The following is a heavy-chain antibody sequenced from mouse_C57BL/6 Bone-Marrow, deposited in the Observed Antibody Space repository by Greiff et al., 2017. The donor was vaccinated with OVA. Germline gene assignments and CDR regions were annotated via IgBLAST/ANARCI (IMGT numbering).Heavy chain of an antibody. J-gene: IGHJ2*01. CDR3: TRDTTEGYFDY. CDR2: ISSGGDYI. D-gene: IGHD1-1*01. CDR1: GFTFSSYA. V-gene: IGHV5-9-1*02. Sequence: DVQLVESGEGLVKPGGSLKLSCAASGFTFSSYAMSWVRQTPEKRLEWVAYISSGGDYIYYADTVKGRFTISRDNARNTLYLQMSSLKSEDTAMYYCTRDTTEGYFDYWGQGTTLTVSS.